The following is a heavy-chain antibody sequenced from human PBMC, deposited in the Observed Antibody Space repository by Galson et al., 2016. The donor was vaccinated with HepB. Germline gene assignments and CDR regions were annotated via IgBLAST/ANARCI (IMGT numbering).Heavy chain of an antibody. Sequence: SLRLSCAASGFTFSSFAMSWVRQAPGKGLEWVSSISDSDSRTYSADSVKGRFTISRDNSKNTLYLQMNSLRVEDTAIYYCSRDDWDLPNDYWGQGTLVTVSS. V-gene: IGHV3-23*01. CDR3: SRDDWDLPNDY. J-gene: IGHJ4*02. D-gene: IGHD3-9*01. CDR2: ISDSDSRT. CDR1: GFTFSSFA.